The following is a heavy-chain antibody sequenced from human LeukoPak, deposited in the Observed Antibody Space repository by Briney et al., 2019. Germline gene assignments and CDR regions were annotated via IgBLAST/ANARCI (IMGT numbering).Heavy chain of an antibody. D-gene: IGHD6-13*01. CDR1: GFTFSSYW. Sequence: PGGSLRLSCAASGFTFSSYWMSWVRQAPGKGLEWVANIKQDGSEKYYVDSVKGRFTISRDNAKNSLYLQMNSLRAEDTAVYYCASDQWAYSSSWYERGYFDYWGQGTLVTVSS. CDR3: ASDQWAYSSSWYERGYFDY. CDR2: IKQDGSEK. J-gene: IGHJ4*02. V-gene: IGHV3-7*01.